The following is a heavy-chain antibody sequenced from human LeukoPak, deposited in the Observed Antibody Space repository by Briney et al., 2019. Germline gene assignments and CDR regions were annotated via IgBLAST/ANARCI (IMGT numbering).Heavy chain of an antibody. CDR3: ARKRVAAAGTISYYYYYYGMDV. CDR1: GGSISSGGYY. Sequence: TLSLTCTVSGGSISSGGYYWSWIRQHPGKGLEWIGYIYYSGSTYYNPSLKSRVTISVDTSKNQFSLKLSSVTAADTAVYYCARKRVAAAGTISYYYYYYGMDVWGQGTTVTVSS. D-gene: IGHD6-13*01. CDR2: IYYSGST. J-gene: IGHJ6*02. V-gene: IGHV4-31*03.